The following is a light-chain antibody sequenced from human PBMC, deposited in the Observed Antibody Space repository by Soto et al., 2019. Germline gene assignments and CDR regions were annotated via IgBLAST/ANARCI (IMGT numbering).Light chain of an antibody. CDR2: GAS. CDR1: QSVSSN. J-gene: IGKJ4*01. CDR3: QQYKNWPPLT. V-gene: IGKV3-15*01. Sequence: EIVLTQSPATLSVSPGERATLSCRASQSVSSNVAWYQQKPGQAPRLLIYGASTRATGIPARFSGSGSETEFTLTISSLQSEDFAVYYCQQYKNWPPLTFGGGTKVEI.